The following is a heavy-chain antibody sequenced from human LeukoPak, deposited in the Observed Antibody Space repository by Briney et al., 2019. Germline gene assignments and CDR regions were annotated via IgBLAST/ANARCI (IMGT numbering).Heavy chain of an antibody. Sequence: GGSLRLSCAASGFTVSTKYMTWVRQAPGKGLEWVSLIYSGGSTYYADSVKGRFTISRDNSKNTLYLQMNSLRAEDTAVYYCAREALGGGGYWGQGTLVTVSS. D-gene: IGHD3-10*01. CDR3: AREALGGGGY. CDR1: GFTVSTKY. CDR2: IYSGGST. J-gene: IGHJ4*02. V-gene: IGHV3-66*01.